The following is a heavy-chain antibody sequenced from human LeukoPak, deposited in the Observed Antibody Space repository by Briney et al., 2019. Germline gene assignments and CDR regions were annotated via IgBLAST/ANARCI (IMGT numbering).Heavy chain of an antibody. D-gene: IGHD1-7*01. CDR1: GGIFSNYA. V-gene: IGHV1-69*04. CDR3: ARDSEARTTPLPENY. J-gene: IGHJ4*02. Sequence: GSSVKVSCKASGGIFSNYAISWVRQAPGQGLEWMGGIIPILGIANYAQKFQGRVTITADKSTSTAYMELSSLRSEDTAVYYCARDSEARTTPLPENYWGQGTLVTVSS. CDR2: IIPILGIA.